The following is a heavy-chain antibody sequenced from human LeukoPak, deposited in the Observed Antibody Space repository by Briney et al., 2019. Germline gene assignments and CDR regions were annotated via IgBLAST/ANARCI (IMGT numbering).Heavy chain of an antibody. CDR2: ISGSGGST. J-gene: IGHJ4*02. V-gene: IGHV3-23*01. Sequence: GGSLRLSCAASGFTFSSYAMSWVRQAPGKGLEWVSAISGSGGSTYYADSVKGRFTISRDNSKNTLYLQMNSLRAEDTAVYYCAKGPNIVVVPAAIDYWGQGTLVTVSS. CDR3: AKGPNIVVVPAAIDY. D-gene: IGHD2-2*01. CDR1: GFTFSSYA.